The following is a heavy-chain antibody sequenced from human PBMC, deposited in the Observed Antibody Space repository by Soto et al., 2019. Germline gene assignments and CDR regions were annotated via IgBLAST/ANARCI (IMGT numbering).Heavy chain of an antibody. Sequence: GGSLRLSCAASGFTFSSYSMNWVRQAPGKGLEWVSSISSSSSYIYYADSVKGRFTISRDNAKNSLYLQMNSLRAEDTAVYYCAREREGETSGSYYYYYYGMDVWGQGTTVTVSS. D-gene: IGHD3-10*01. CDR1: GFTFSSYS. V-gene: IGHV3-21*01. CDR2: ISSSSSYI. CDR3: AREREGETSGSYYYYYYGMDV. J-gene: IGHJ6*02.